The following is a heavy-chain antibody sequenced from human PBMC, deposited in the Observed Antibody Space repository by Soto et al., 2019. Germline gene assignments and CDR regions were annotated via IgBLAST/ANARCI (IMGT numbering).Heavy chain of an antibody. CDR3: ATILRGCSGGRCYLGLLGY. CDR1: GYTLTELS. CDR2: FDPEDGET. V-gene: IGHV1-24*01. D-gene: IGHD2-15*01. J-gene: IGHJ4*02. Sequence: QVQLVQSGAEVKKPGASVKVSCKVSGYTLTELSMHWVRQAPGKGLEWMGGFDPEDGETTYAQKFQGRVTMTEDTSTDTAYMELSSLRSEDTAVYYCATILRGCSGGRCYLGLLGYWGQGTLVTVSS.